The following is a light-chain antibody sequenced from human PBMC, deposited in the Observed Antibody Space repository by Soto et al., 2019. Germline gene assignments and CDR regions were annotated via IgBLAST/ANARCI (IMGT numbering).Light chain of an antibody. CDR1: QSVSSSY. J-gene: IGKJ2*01. CDR2: GAS. V-gene: IGKV3-20*01. CDR3: QQYASSPHT. Sequence: EIVLTQSPGTLSLSPGERATLSCRASQSVSSSYLAWFQQKPGQAPRLLIYGASSRATGIPDRFSGSGSGTDFTLTISRLEPEDFAVFYCQQYASSPHTFGQWTTFEIK.